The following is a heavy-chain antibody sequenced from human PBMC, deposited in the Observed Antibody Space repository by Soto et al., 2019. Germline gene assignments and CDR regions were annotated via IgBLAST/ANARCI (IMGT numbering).Heavy chain of an antibody. D-gene: IGHD3-3*01. J-gene: IGHJ6*02. Sequence: PGGSLRLSCAASGFTFSSYSMNWVRQAPGKGLEWVSSISSSSSYIYYADSVKGRFTISRDNAKNSLYLQMNSLRAEDTAVYYCASYYYDFWSGYLDGMDVWGQGTTVTVSS. CDR3: ASYYYDFWSGYLDGMDV. CDR1: GFTFSSYS. CDR2: ISSSSSYI. V-gene: IGHV3-21*01.